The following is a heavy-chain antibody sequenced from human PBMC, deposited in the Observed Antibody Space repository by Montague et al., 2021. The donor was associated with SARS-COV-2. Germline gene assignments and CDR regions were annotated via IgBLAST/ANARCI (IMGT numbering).Heavy chain of an antibody. Sequence: SETLSLTCTVAGGSINAYYWTWIRQPPGKGLVWIGFLYYSGVTNYNPSLKSRVTMSLDTSKNQFSLRLSSVTAADTAVYYCARGGTRDIVLVPSALDYWGRGIPVTVSS. D-gene: IGHD2-2*01. V-gene: IGHV4-59*08. J-gene: IGHJ4*02. CDR3: ARGGTRDIVLVPSALDY. CDR2: LYYSGVT. CDR1: GGSINAYY.